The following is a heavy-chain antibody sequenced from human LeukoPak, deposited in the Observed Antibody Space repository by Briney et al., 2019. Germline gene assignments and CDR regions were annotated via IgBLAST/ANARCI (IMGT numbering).Heavy chain of an antibody. J-gene: IGHJ4*02. CDR1: GFTFSSYA. CDR3: AKCNRYYYDSSGYSAADY. Sequence: PGGSLRLSCAASGFTFSSYAMSWVRQAPGKGLEWVSVISGGAGSTYYADSVKGRLTISRDNSKNTLYLQMNSLRAEDTAVYYCAKCNRYYYDSSGYSAADYWGQGTLVTVSS. CDR2: ISGGAGST. D-gene: IGHD3-22*01. V-gene: IGHV3-23*01.